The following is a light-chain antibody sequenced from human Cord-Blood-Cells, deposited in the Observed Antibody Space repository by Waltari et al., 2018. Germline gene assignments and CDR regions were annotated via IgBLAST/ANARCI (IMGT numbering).Light chain of an antibody. CDR2: WAS. J-gene: IGKJ4*01. CDR1: QSVLYSSNKKHY. Sequence: DIVMTQSQDSLAVSLGERATIHCKSSQSVLYSSNKKHYLAWYQQKPGQPPKLLIYWASTRESGVPDRFSGSGSGTDFTLTISSLQAEDVAVYYCQQYYRTPLTFGGGTKVEIK. CDR3: QQYYRTPLT. V-gene: IGKV4-1*01.